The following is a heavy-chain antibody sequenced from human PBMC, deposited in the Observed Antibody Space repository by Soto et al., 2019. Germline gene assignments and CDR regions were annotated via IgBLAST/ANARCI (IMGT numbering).Heavy chain of an antibody. CDR2: INPKNGDT. V-gene: IGHV1-2*02. CDR1: GYTFIGFS. J-gene: IGHJ6*01. Sequence: ASVKVACKSSGYTFIGFSLHWVRQAPGQGLEGVGWINPKNGDTYYAQKFQGRVTLTRDTSINTVYMELDSLESDDTAVYYSWIRRWSVGHCSGSGCYVGMDVWGQGTKGTVSS. CDR3: WIRRWSVGHCSGSGCYVGMDV. D-gene: IGHD2-15*01.